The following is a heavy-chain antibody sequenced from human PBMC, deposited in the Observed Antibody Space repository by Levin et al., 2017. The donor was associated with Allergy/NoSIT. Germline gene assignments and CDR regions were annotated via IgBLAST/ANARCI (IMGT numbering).Heavy chain of an antibody. D-gene: IGHD6-13*01. CDR2: MNPNSGNT. V-gene: IGHV1-8*01. J-gene: IGHJ6*02. CDR3: ARFGSSWYVNYYGMDV. Sequence: ASVKVSCKASGYTFTSYDINWVRQATGQGLEWMGWMNPNSGNTGYAQKFQGRVTMTRNTSISTAYMELSSLRSEDTAVYYCARFGSSWYVNYYGMDVWGQGTTVTVSS. CDR1: GYTFTSYD.